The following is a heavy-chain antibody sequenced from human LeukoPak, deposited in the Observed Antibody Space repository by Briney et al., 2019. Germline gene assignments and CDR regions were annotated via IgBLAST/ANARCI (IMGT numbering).Heavy chain of an antibody. J-gene: IGHJ4*02. D-gene: IGHD3-3*01. CDR3: ARSTTYYDFWSGYKFIDY. V-gene: IGHV3-7*01. Sequence: GGSLRLSCAASGFAFSSYWMSWVRQAPGKGLEWVANIKHDGSEKYYVDSVKGRFTISRDNAKNALYLQMNSLRGEDTAVYYCARSTTYYDFWSGYKFIDYWGQGTLVTVSS. CDR2: IKHDGSEK. CDR1: GFAFSSYW.